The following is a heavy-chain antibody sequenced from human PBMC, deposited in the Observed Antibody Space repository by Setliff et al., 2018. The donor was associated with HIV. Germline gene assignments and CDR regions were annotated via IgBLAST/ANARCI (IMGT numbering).Heavy chain of an antibody. CDR2: ISPYNGNT. Sequence: ASVKVSCKASGYTFSNYGISWVRQAPGQGLEWMGWISPYNGNTHYAQKLQGRVTMTTDTSTSTAYMELRSLRSDDTAVYYCAREGLSITIFGVVTLYYMDVWGKGTTVTVSS. CDR1: GYTFSNYG. V-gene: IGHV1-18*01. J-gene: IGHJ6*03. D-gene: IGHD3-3*01. CDR3: AREGLSITIFGVVTLYYMDV.